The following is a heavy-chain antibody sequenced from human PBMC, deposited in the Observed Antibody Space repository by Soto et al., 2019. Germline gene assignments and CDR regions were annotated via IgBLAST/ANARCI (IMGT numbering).Heavy chain of an antibody. J-gene: IGHJ4*02. CDR3: ATGPVTAPHCGDY. CDR1: RYTLTKLS. V-gene: IGHV1-24*01. Sequence: ASVMVSCKVSRYTLTKLSMHCIRQAPGKGLEWMGGFDPEDGETIYAQKFQGRVTMTEDTSTDAAYMELSSLRSEDTAVYYCATGPVTAPHCGDYWGQGTLVTVSS. D-gene: IGHD2-21*01. CDR2: FDPEDGET.